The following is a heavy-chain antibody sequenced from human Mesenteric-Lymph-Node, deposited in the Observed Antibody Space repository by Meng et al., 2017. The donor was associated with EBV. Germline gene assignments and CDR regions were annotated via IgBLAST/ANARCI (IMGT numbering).Heavy chain of an antibody. CDR3: AKDLSYTLPFGKLDS. J-gene: IGHJ4*02. CDR1: GGSVSSATYY. CDR2: IYNSVST. Sequence: VQRQDSGPGLVKPSETLSLTCTGSGGSVSSATYYLSWIRQPPGKGLEWIGYIYNSVSTNYNPSLSSRVTISVDTSKNQFSLRLNSVTAADTAVYYCAKDLSYTLPFGKLDSWGQGTLVTVSS. D-gene: IGHD1-14*01. V-gene: IGHV4-61*01.